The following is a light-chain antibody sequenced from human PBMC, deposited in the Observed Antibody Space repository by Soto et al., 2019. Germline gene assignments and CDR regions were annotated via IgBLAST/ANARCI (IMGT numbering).Light chain of an antibody. CDR3: QQDETYSGT. CDR2: RAS. CDR1: QIINTW. Sequence: DIQMTQSPSTLSASVGDRVTITCRASQIINTWLAWYQQKPGKAPKLLIYRASNLVSGVPSRFSGSGSGTEFTLTISSIQPDDFSIYYCQQDETYSGTFGPGTKVDL. J-gene: IGKJ3*01. V-gene: IGKV1-5*03.